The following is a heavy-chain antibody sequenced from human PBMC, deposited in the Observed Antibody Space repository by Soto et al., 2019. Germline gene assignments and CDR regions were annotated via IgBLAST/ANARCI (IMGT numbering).Heavy chain of an antibody. CDR1: GFTFSNYG. V-gene: IGHV3-30*03. CDR2: ISYDGSNE. D-gene: IGHD6-19*01. CDR3: ARAVADDYYYYYMDV. Sequence: GGSLRLSCAASGFTFSNYGLHWVRQAPGKGLEWVAVISYDGSNEYYADSVKGRFTISRDNAKNTLYLQMNSLRAEDTAVYYCARAVADDYYYYYMDVWGKGTTVTVSS. J-gene: IGHJ6*03.